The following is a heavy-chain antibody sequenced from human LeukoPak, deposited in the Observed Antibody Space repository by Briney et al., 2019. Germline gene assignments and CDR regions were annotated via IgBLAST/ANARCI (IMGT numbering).Heavy chain of an antibody. CDR2: ISYDGSNK. CDR3: AKDSLTIQQQLVIREVGTYYFDY. J-gene: IGHJ4*02. Sequence: GRSLRLSCAASGFTFSSYAMHWVRQAPGKGLEWVAVISYDGSNKYYADSVKGRFTISRDNSKNTLYLQMNSLRAEDTAVYYCAKDSLTIQQQLVIREVGTYYFDYWGQGTLVTVSS. CDR1: GFTFSSYA. V-gene: IGHV3-30*07. D-gene: IGHD6-13*01.